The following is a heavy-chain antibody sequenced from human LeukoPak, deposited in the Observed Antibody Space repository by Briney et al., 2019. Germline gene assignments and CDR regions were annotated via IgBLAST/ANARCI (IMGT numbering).Heavy chain of an antibody. CDR1: GFTLSNYA. CDR2: ISGSDDST. J-gene: IGHJ5*02. V-gene: IGHV3-23*01. Sequence: GGSLRLSCAASGFTLSNYAMRWVRQAPGKGLEWVSAISGSDDSTYYADSVKGRFTISRDNSKNTLYLQMNSLRAEDTAVYYCAKGTSSRWYMVANLLDPWGQGTLVTVSS. CDR3: AKGTSSRWYMVANLLDP. D-gene: IGHD6-13*01.